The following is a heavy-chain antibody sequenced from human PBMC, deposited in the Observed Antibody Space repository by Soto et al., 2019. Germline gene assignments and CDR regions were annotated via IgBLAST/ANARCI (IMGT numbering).Heavy chain of an antibody. Sequence: GGSLRLSCAASGFTFRSYAMDWVRQAPGKGLEWVAVISYDGTNKYYADSVKGRFTISRDNSKNTLSLQMNSLRPDDTAVYYCARGDSNSWSDFWGQG. CDR3: ARGDSNSWSDF. D-gene: IGHD6-13*01. CDR1: GFTFRSYA. V-gene: IGHV3-30*01. CDR2: ISYDGTNK. J-gene: IGHJ4*02.